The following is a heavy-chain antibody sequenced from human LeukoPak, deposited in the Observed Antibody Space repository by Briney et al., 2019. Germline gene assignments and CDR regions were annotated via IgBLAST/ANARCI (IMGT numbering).Heavy chain of an antibody. Sequence: GASVKVSCKASGYTFTSYYMHWVRQAPGQGLEWMGIINPSGGSTSYAQKFQGRVTMTRDTSISTAYMELSRLRSDDTAVYYCARDGYSSSWYEIEFDPWGQGTLVTVSS. CDR3: ARDGYSSSWYEIEFDP. V-gene: IGHV1-46*01. CDR2: INPSGGST. D-gene: IGHD6-13*01. CDR1: GYTFTSYY. J-gene: IGHJ5*02.